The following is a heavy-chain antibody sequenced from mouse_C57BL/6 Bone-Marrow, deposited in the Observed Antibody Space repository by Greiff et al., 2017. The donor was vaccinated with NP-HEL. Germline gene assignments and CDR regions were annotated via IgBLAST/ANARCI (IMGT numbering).Heavy chain of an antibody. J-gene: IGHJ1*03. D-gene: IGHD1-1*01. CDR1: GFTFSSYG. CDR2: ISSGGSYT. V-gene: IGHV5-6*01. Sequence: EVKVVESGGDLVKPGGSLKLSCAASGFTFSSYGMSWVRQTPDKRLEWVATISSGGSYTYYPDSVKGRFTISRDNAKNTLYLQMSSLKSEDTAMYYCARHRATVVATDFDVWGTGTTVTVSS. CDR3: ARHRATVVATDFDV.